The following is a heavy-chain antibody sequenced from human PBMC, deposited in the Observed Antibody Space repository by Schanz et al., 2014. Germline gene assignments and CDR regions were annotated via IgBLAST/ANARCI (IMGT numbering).Heavy chain of an antibody. D-gene: IGHD2-2*01. J-gene: IGHJ5*02. CDR3: ARGQDHAKTGDL. CDR1: GVSFSFYY. V-gene: IGHV4-34*02. Sequence: QVHLQQWGAGLLQPSETLSLTCGVGGVSFSFYYWSWVRPPPGKGLEWIGEVQPSGTTNYNPSLSYRVTMSVDASKTQSSLKLISVTAADTAVYYCARGQDHAKTGDLWGRGTLVTISS. CDR2: VQPSGTT.